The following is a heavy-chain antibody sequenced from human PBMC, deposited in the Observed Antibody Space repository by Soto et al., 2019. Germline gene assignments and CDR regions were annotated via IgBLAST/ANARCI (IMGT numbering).Heavy chain of an antibody. CDR3: AKDGTHCSGGSCYGVDV. CDR1: AFTFSSYG. CDR2: MSYDGSNK. D-gene: IGHD2-15*01. J-gene: IGHJ6*02. Sequence: GSLRLSCAASAFTFSSYGMHWVRQAPGKGLEWVAVMSYDGSNKYYADSVKGRFTISRDNSKNTLFLQMDSLRAEDTAVYYCAKDGTHCSGGSCYGVDVWGQGTTVTVSS. V-gene: IGHV3-30*18.